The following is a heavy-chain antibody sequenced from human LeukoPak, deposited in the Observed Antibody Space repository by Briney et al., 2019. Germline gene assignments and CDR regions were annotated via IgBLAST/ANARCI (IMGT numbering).Heavy chain of an antibody. CDR2: ISYDGSNK. V-gene: IGHV3-30*18. J-gene: IGHJ6*02. CDR3: AKDSYGMDV. CDR1: GFIFSNYD. Sequence: GGFLRLSCAVFGFIFSNYDMHWVRQAPGKGLEWVAVISYDGSNKYYADSVKGRFTVSRDNSKNMLYLQVNSLTIEDTAMYYCAKDSYGMDVWGQGTTVTVSS.